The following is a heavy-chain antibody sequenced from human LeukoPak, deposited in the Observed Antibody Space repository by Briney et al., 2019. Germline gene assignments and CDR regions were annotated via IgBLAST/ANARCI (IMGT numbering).Heavy chain of an antibody. V-gene: IGHV3-30-3*01. D-gene: IGHD3-22*01. CDR3: AREEVVISGNFHYYYGMDV. CDR2: ISYDGSNK. Sequence: PGRSLRLSCAASGFTFSSYAMHWVRQAPGKGLEWVAVISYDGSNKYYADSVKGRFTISRDNSKNTLYLRMNSLRAEDTAVYYCAREEVVISGNFHYYYGMDVWGQGTTVTVSS. J-gene: IGHJ6*02. CDR1: GFTFSSYA.